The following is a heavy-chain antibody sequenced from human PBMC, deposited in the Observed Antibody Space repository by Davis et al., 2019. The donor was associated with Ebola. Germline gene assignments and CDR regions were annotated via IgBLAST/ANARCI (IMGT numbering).Heavy chain of an antibody. V-gene: IGHV3-48*02. D-gene: IGHD1-26*01. CDR2: ISSSSSTI. CDR1: GFTFSSYS. Sequence: PGGSLRLSCAASGFTFSSYSMNWVRQAPGKGLEWVSYISSSSSTIYYAGSVKGRFTISRDNAKNSLYLQMNSLRDEDTAVYYCAREWWELHYYYYGMDVWGKGTTVTVSS. J-gene: IGHJ6*04. CDR3: AREWWELHYYYYGMDV.